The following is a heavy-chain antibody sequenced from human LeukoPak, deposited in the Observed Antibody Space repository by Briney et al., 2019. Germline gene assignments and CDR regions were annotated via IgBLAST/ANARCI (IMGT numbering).Heavy chain of an antibody. CDR2: ISGDGSNT. V-gene: IGHV3-74*01. Sequence: GGSLRLSCAASGYTFSTYWIHWVRQAPGKGLMWVSLISGDGSNTRYADSVKGRFTISRDNAKNTLYLQMNSLRAEDTAVYYCARDTAPRMDAWGQGTTVTVSS. CDR3: ARDTAPRMDA. J-gene: IGHJ6*02. CDR1: GYTFSTYW.